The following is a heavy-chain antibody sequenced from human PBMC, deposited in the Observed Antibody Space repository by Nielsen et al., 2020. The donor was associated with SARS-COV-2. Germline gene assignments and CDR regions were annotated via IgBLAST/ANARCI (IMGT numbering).Heavy chain of an antibody. CDR1: GGSISSYY. CDR2: IYYSGST. Sequence: SETLSLTCTVSGGSISSYYWSWIRQPPGKGLEWIGYIYYSGSTNYNPSLKSRVTISVDTSKNQFSLKLSSVTAADTAVYYCARHEIYGDPIDYWGQGTLVTVSS. J-gene: IGHJ4*02. V-gene: IGHV4-59*01. CDR3: ARHEIYGDPIDY. D-gene: IGHD4-17*01.